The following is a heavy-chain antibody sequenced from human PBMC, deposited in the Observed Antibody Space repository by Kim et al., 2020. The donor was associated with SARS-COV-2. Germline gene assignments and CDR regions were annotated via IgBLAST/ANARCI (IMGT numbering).Heavy chain of an antibody. D-gene: IGHD6-13*01. Sequence: SQTLSLTCAISGDSVSSNSAAWNWIRQSPSRGLEWLGRTYYRSKWYNDHAVSVKSRITINPDTSKNQFSLQLNSVTPEDTAVYYCARDGTYGYSSSWYEGTGWFDPWGQGTLVTVSS. V-gene: IGHV6-1*01. J-gene: IGHJ5*02. CDR1: GDSVSSNSAA. CDR2: TYYRSKWYN. CDR3: ARDGTYGYSSSWYEGTGWFDP.